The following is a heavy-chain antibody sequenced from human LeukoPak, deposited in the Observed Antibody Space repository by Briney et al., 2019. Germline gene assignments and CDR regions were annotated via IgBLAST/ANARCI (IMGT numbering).Heavy chain of an antibody. D-gene: IGHD3-9*01. Sequence: GASVKVSCKASGYTFSSYYMHWVRQAPGQGLEWMGIIIPSGGSTSYAQKFQGRVTMTRDTSTSTVYMELSSLRSEDTAVYYCARAYLRGYDILTGAASWFDPWGQGTLVTVSS. CDR2: IIPSGGST. J-gene: IGHJ5*02. CDR3: ARAYLRGYDILTGAASWFDP. V-gene: IGHV1-46*01. CDR1: GYTFSSYY.